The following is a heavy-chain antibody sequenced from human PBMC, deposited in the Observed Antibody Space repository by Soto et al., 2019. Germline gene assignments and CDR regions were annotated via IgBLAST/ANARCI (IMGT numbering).Heavy chain of an antibody. D-gene: IGHD4-4*01. V-gene: IGHV4-38-2*01. Sequence: SETLSLTCAVSGYSISSGYYWGWIRQPPGKGLEWIGSIYHSGSTYYNPSLKRRVTISVDTSKHQFSLKLSSVTAADIAMYYCASQDYSNAAGYWGQGTLVTVSS. J-gene: IGHJ4*02. CDR2: IYHSGST. CDR3: ASQDYSNAAGY. CDR1: GYSISSGYY.